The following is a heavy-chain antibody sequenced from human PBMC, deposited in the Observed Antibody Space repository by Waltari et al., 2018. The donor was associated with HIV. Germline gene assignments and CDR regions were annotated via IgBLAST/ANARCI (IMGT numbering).Heavy chain of an antibody. CDR1: GLTFSTYS. CDR2: ISSTSTTI. Sequence: EVHLVESGGGPVQPGGSLRLSCAASGLTFSTYSMNWVRQAPGKGLEWISYISSTSTTIFYADPVKGRFTISRDNAKNSLDLQMNNLRAEDTAVYYCARDITLTPGPDYWGQGTLVTVSS. D-gene: IGHD3-16*01. CDR3: ARDITLTPGPDY. J-gene: IGHJ4*02. V-gene: IGHV3-48*01.